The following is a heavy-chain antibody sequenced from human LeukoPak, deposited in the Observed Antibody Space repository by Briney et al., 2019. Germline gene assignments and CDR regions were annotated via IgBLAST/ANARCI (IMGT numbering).Heavy chain of an antibody. CDR3: ARYYGDYGTLDYYYYGMDV. CDR1: GGTFISYA. V-gene: IGHV1-69*13. CDR2: IIPIFGTA. J-gene: IGHJ6*02. Sequence: ASVKVSCKASGGTFISYAISWVRQAPGQGLEWMGGIIPIFGTANYAQKFQGRVTITADESTSTAYMELSSLRSEDTAVYYCARYYGDYGTLDYYYYGMDVRGQGTTVTVSS. D-gene: IGHD4-17*01.